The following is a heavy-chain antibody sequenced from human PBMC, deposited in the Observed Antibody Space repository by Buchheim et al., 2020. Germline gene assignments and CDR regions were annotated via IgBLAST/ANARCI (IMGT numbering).Heavy chain of an antibody. Sequence: QVQLQESGPGLVKPSETLSLTCTVSGGSVSSGSYYWSWIRQPPGKGLEWIGYIYYSGSTNYNPSLKSRVTISVDTSKNQFSLKLSSVTAADTAVYYCARIVRSWYSVLVDVWGQGTT. J-gene: IGHJ6*02. CDR2: IYYSGST. CDR3: ARIVRSWYSVLVDV. V-gene: IGHV4-61*01. CDR1: GGSVSSGSYY. D-gene: IGHD6-13*01.